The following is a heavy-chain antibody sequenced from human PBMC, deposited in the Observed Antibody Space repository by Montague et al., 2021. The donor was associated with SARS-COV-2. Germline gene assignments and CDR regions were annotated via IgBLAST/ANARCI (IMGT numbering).Heavy chain of an antibody. V-gene: IGHV4-59*08. D-gene: IGHD2-15*01. CDR1: GGSISSFY. CDR2: ISDSGST. Sequence: SETLSLTCTVSGGSISSFYWSWFRQPPGKGLEWIGYISDSGSTNYNPSLTSRVTMSVDTSKNQFSLKVNSVTAADTAVYYCAWHYSATLPAVYWGQGTLVTVSS. J-gene: IGHJ4*02. CDR3: AWHYSATLPAVY.